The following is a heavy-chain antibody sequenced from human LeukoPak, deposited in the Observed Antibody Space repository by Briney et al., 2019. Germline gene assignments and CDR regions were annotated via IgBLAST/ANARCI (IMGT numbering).Heavy chain of an antibody. CDR2: INPNSGRT. CDR1: GYSFNDYY. D-gene: IGHD3-9*01. J-gene: IGHJ4*02. CDR3: ARDYSDVLTGYYHF. Sequence: ASVKVSCKTSGYSFNDYYVHWARQAPGQGLEWMGWINPNSGRTYYAPKFLGRVTLTTDTSITTAYMDLSSLISGDTALYYCARDYSDVLTGYYHFWGQGTLVTVSS. V-gene: IGHV1-2*02.